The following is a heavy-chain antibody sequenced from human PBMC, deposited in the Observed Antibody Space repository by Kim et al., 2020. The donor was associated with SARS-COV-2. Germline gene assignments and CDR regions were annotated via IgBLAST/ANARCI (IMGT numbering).Heavy chain of an antibody. D-gene: IGHD3-16*01. CDR2: IYYSGST. CDR1: GVSVSSGGYY. J-gene: IGHJ4*02. CDR3: VRGGGYYDMSTIY. Sequence: SETLSLTCSVSGVSVSSGGYYWSWIRQHPGKGLEWIGYIYYSGSTFYNPSLKSRLSISIDKSRNSFSLNLNSVTAADTAVYYCVRGGGYYDMSTIYWGQGTLLTVSS. V-gene: IGHV4-31*03.